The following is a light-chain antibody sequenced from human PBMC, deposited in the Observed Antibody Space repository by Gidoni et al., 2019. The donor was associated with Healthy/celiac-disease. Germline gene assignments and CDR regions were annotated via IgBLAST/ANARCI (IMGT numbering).Light chain of an antibody. CDR2: WAS. J-gene: IGKJ3*01. CDR1: QSVLYSSNNKNY. Sequence: DIVMTQSPDSLAVSLGERATINCKSSQSVLYSSNNKNYLAWYQQKPGQPPKLLIYWASTRESGVPDRFSGSGSGTDFTLTISSLQAEDVAVYYCQQYYSTPLTFAPXTKVDIK. CDR3: QQYYSTPLT. V-gene: IGKV4-1*01.